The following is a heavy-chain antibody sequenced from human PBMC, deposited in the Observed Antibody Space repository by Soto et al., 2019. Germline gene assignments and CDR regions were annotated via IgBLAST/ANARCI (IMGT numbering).Heavy chain of an antibody. CDR1: GGSISSYY. D-gene: IGHD6-19*01. J-gene: IGHJ6*02. CDR2: IYYSGST. Sequence: TLSLTCTASGGSISSYYWSWIRQPPGKGLEWIGYIYYSGSTNYNPSLKSRVTISVDTSKNQFSLKLSSVTAADTAVYYCASSSSGDNYYYYGMDVWGQGTTVTVSS. CDR3: ASSSSGDNYYYYGMDV. V-gene: IGHV4-59*01.